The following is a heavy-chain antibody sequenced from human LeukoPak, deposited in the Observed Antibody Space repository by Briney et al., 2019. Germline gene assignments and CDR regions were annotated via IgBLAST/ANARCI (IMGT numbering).Heavy chain of an antibody. V-gene: IGHV4-59*08. CDR1: GGSISGYY. D-gene: IGHD3-10*01. CDR2: IYDSGST. CDR3: ARHQSYGSGSYPLHY. Sequence: SETLSLTCTVSGGSISGYYWSWIRQSQGKGLEWIAYIYDSGSTNYNPSLKSRVTILADTSKNQLSMNLRSVTAADTAVYYCARHQSYGSGSYPLHYWGQGTLVTVSS. J-gene: IGHJ4*02.